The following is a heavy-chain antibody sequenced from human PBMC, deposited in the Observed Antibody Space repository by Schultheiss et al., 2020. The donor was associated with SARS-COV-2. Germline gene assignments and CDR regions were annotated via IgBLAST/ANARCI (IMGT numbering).Heavy chain of an antibody. J-gene: IGHJ5*02. Sequence: SETLSLTCAVYGGSFSGYYWSWIRQPPGKGLEWIGYIYYSGSTNYNPSLKSRVTISVDTSKNQFSLKLSSVTAADTAVYYCARTIVVVPAAPSRFDPWGQGTLVTVSS. V-gene: IGHV4-34*01. CDR2: IYYSGST. CDR3: ARTIVVVPAAPSRFDP. CDR1: GGSFSGYY. D-gene: IGHD2-2*01.